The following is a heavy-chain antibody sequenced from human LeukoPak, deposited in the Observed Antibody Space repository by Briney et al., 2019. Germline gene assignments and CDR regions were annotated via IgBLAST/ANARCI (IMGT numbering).Heavy chain of an antibody. D-gene: IGHD6-19*01. CDR1: GGSISSYY. CDR3: ARDTGYSSGYYYGMDV. Sequence: SGTLSLTCTVSGGSISSYYWSWIRQPPGKGLEWIGYIYYSGSTNYNPSLKSRVTISVDTSKNQFSLKLSSVTAADTAVYYCARDTGYSSGYYYGMDVWGQGTTVTVSS. V-gene: IGHV4-59*01. J-gene: IGHJ6*02. CDR2: IYYSGST.